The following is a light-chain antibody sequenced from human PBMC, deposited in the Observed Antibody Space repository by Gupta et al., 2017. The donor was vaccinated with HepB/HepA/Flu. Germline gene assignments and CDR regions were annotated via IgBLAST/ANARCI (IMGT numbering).Light chain of an antibody. CDR3: QSYDTSLGGPYV. CDR2: DNT. CDR1: SSNIGAVYD. V-gene: IGLV1-40*01. J-gene: IGLJ1*01. Sequence: QSVLTQPPSVSGAPGQGVSISCTGSSSNIGAVYDVHWYQQLPGTAPKLLIYDNTNRPSGVPDRFSGSKSGTSASLAITGLQAEDEAAYYCQSYDTSLGGPYVFGTGTKVTVL.